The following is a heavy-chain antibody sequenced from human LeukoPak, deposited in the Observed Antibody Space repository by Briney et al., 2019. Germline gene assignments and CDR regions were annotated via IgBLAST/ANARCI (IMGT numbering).Heavy chain of an antibody. CDR1: GGSISSSSYY. D-gene: IGHD5-24*01. V-gene: IGHV4-39*01. CDR3: ASGWMATIHASYWFDP. Sequence: SETLSLICTVSGGSISSSSYYWGWIRQPPGKGLEWIGSIYYSGSTYYNPSLKSRVTISVDTSKNQFSLKLSSVTAADTAVYYCASGWMATIHASYWFDPWGQGTLVTVSS. CDR2: IYYSGST. J-gene: IGHJ5*02.